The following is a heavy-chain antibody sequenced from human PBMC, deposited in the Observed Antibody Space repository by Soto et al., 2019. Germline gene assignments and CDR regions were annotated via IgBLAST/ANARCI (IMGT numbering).Heavy chain of an antibody. J-gene: IGHJ3*02. CDR1: GYTFATYA. CDR2: INTYNGNT. V-gene: IGHV1-3*04. D-gene: IGHD2-15*01. CDR3: ARDMVGAAKAFDM. Sequence: EASVKVSCKASGYTFATYAMHWVRQAPGQRLEWMGWINTYNGNTKYSQRFQGRVAITRDTGATTVYLEVNSLRSEDTAVYYCARDMVGAAKAFDMWGQGTLVT.